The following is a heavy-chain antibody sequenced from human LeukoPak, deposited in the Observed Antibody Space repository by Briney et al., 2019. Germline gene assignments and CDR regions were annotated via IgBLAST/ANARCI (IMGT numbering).Heavy chain of an antibody. Sequence: GASVKVSCKASGGTFSSYAISWVRQAPGQGLEWMGGIIPIFGTANYAQKFQGRVTITADESTSTAYMELSSLRSEDTAVYYCAAVPYYYDSSGYSLNPIDYWGQGTLVTVSS. V-gene: IGHV1-69*13. J-gene: IGHJ4*02. CDR1: GGTFSSYA. CDR3: AAVPYYYDSSGYSLNPIDY. D-gene: IGHD3-22*01. CDR2: IIPIFGTA.